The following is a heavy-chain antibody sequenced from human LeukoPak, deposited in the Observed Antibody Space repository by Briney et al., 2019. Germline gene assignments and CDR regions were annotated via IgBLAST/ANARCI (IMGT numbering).Heavy chain of an antibody. D-gene: IGHD1-26*01. CDR2: ISAYNGNT. CDR3: ASGGSYYPLDY. V-gene: IGHV1-18*01. CDR1: GYTFTSYG. J-gene: IGHJ4*02. Sequence: ASVKVSCKASGYTFTSYGISWVRQAPGQGLEWMGWISAYNGNTNYAQKFQGRVTITADKSTSTAYMELSSLRSEDTAVYYCASGGSYYPLDYWGQGTLVTVSS.